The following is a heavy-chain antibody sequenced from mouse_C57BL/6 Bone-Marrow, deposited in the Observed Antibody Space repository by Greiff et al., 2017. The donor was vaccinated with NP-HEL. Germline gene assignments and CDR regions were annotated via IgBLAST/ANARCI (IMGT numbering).Heavy chain of an antibody. CDR1: GFSLTSYG. Sequence: VKLMESGPGLVQPSQSLSITCTVSGFSLTSYGVHWVRQSPGKGLEWLGVIWSGGSTDYNAAFISRLSISKDNSKSQVFFKMNSLQADDTAIYYCARDYYDYSAWFAYWGQGTLVTVSA. CDR3: ARDYYDYSAWFAY. D-gene: IGHD2-4*01. J-gene: IGHJ3*01. V-gene: IGHV2-2*01. CDR2: IWSGGST.